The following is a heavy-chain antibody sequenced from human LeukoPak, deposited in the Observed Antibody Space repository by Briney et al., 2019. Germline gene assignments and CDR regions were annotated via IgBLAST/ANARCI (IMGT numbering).Heavy chain of an antibody. CDR1: GGSFSGYY. J-gene: IGHJ4*02. D-gene: IGHD3-22*01. CDR3: ARGGYYYDPIIDY. Sequence: SETLSLTCAGYGGSFSGYYWSWIRQPPGKGLEWIGEINHSGSTNYNPSLKSRVTISVDTSKNQFSLKLSSVTAADTAVYYCARGGYYYDPIIDYWGQGTLVTVSS. V-gene: IGHV4-34*01. CDR2: INHSGST.